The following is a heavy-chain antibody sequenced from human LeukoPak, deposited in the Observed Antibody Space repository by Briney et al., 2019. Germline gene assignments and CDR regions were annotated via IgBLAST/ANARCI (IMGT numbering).Heavy chain of an antibody. V-gene: IGHV3-21*01. CDR1: GFTFSSYS. J-gene: IGHJ6*02. Sequence: GGSLRLSCAASGFTFSSYSMNWVRQAPGKGLEWVSSISSSSSYIYYADSVKGRFTISRDNAKNSLYLQMNSLRAEDTAVYYCAREPSSSWFGGGYYYYYYGMDVWGQGTTVTVSS. CDR2: ISSSSSYI. D-gene: IGHD6-13*01. CDR3: AREPSSSWFGGGYYYYYYGMDV.